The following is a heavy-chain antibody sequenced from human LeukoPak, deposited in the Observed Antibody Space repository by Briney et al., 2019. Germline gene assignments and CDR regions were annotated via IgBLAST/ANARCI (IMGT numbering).Heavy chain of an antibody. V-gene: IGHV1-8*01. CDR3: AREVGDGMDV. D-gene: IGHD3-16*01. CDR1: GYTFTSYD. J-gene: IGHJ6*02. Sequence: ASVTDSCTASGYTFTSYDINWVRQATGQGLEWMGWMNPNSGNTGYAQKFQGRVTMTRNTSISTAYMELSSLRSEDTAVYYCAREVGDGMDVWGQGTTVTVSS. CDR2: MNPNSGNT.